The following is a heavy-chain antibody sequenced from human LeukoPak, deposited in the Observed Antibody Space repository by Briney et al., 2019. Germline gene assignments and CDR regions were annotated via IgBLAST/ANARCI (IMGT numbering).Heavy chain of an antibody. V-gene: IGHV4-61*02. CDR3: ARGSISVVI. J-gene: IGHJ4*02. D-gene: IGHD6-6*01. CDR1: GDSISSGDSY. Sequence: SQTLSLTCSVSGDSISSGDSYWSWIRQPAGKGLEWIGRIYTSGSASYNPSLKSRVTISLDTSKNQFSLKLSSVTAADTAVYFCARGSISVVIWGQGTLGTVSS. CDR2: IYTSGSA.